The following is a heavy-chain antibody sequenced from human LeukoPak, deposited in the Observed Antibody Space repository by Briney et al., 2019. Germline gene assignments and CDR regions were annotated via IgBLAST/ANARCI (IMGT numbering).Heavy chain of an antibody. CDR3: ARVLIYDYWSAATSGYVDY. Sequence: ASVKLSCNASGYTFTVYNMDRVRQAPGQGLEWMGWINPNSGGTNYAQKFQGRVTMTRDTSISTAYMELSRLRSDDTAVYYCARVLIYDYWSAATSGYVDYWGQGTLVTVSS. CDR2: INPNSGGT. D-gene: IGHD3-3*01. V-gene: IGHV1-2*02. J-gene: IGHJ4*02. CDR1: GYTFTVYN.